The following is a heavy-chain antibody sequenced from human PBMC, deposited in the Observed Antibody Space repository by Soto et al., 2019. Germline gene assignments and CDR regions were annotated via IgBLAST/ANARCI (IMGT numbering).Heavy chain of an antibody. V-gene: IGHV3-11*06. D-gene: IGHD5-12*01. CDR1: GFTFSDYY. CDR2: ISSSSGST. Sequence: QVQLVESGGGLVKPGGSLRLSCAASGFTFSDYYMSWTRQAPGKGLEYISYISSSSGSTNYADSVKGRFTISRDNAKNSLYLQMSSLRAEDTAVYYCARDRGGYDRLYYYHGMDVWGQGTTVTVSS. J-gene: IGHJ6*02. CDR3: ARDRGGYDRLYYYHGMDV.